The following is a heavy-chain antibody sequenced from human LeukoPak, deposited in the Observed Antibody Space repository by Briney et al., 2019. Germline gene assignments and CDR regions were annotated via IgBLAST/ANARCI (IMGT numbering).Heavy chain of an antibody. D-gene: IGHD3-10*01. Sequence: ASVKVSCKVSGYTLTELSMHWVRQAPGKGLEWMGGFYPEDGETIYAQKLQGRVTITEDTSTDTAYMELSSLRSEDTAVYYCATGRITMVRGVGGDWFDPWGQGTLVTVSS. V-gene: IGHV1-24*01. CDR2: FYPEDGET. J-gene: IGHJ5*02. CDR3: ATGRITMVRGVGGDWFDP. CDR1: GYTLTELS.